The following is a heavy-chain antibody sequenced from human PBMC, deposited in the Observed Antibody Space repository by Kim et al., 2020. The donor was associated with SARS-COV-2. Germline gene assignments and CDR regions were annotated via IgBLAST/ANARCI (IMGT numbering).Heavy chain of an antibody. CDR2: ISAGGGNS. CDR3: AKGGYYYPMDV. CDR1: GFTLSSYA. V-gene: IGHV3-23*01. D-gene: IGHD3-10*01. Sequence: GGSLRLSCAASGFTLSSYAMSWVRQAPGKGLEWVSAISAGGGNSFYADSVKGRFTISRDNSKNTLYVQMNSVRADDTAVYYCAKGGYYYPMDVWGQGTTVIVSS. J-gene: IGHJ6*02.